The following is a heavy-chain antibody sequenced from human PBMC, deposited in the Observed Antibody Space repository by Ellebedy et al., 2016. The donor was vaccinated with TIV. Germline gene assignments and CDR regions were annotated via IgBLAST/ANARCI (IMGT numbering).Heavy chain of an antibody. CDR3: ARGVVPAVYGMDV. D-gene: IGHD2-2*01. Sequence: GESLKISCTASGFTFSPYTMNWVRQAPGKGLEWVSSISSSTNYIYYADSVKGRFTISRDNAKNSLYLQMNSLRDEDTAVYYCARGVVPAVYGMDVWGQGTTVTVSS. CDR1: GFTFSPYT. V-gene: IGHV3-21*01. J-gene: IGHJ6*02. CDR2: ISSSTNYI.